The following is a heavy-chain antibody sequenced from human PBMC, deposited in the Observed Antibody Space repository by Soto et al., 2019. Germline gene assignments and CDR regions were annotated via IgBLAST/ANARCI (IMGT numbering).Heavy chain of an antibody. CDR1: GFSLTTDRVG. V-gene: IGHV2-5*02. CDR3: AHAYGGRSLY. Sequence: QITLKESGPTLVKPTQTLTLTCTFSGFSLTTDRVGVGWIRQPPGEALEWLAVIYWDDSKTYRSSLESRLTITTDTPKNQVALTMTNIDSLDTATYYCAHAYGGRSLYWGQGTLVTVSS. D-gene: IGHD1-26*01. CDR2: IYWDDSK. J-gene: IGHJ4*02.